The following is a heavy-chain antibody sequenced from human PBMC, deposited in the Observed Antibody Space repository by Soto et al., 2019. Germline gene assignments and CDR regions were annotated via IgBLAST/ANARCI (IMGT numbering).Heavy chain of an antibody. J-gene: IGHJ3*02. CDR1: GYTFTSYG. CDR2: ISAYNGNT. V-gene: IGHV1-18*01. D-gene: IGHD3-9*01. CDR3: ARDWANYDILNGPRDAFDI. Sequence: GASVKVSCKASGYTFTSYGISWVRQAPGQGLEWMGWISAYNGNTNYAQKLQGRVTMTTDTSTSTAYMELRSLRSDDTAVYYCARDWANYDILNGPRDAFDIWGQGTMVTVSS.